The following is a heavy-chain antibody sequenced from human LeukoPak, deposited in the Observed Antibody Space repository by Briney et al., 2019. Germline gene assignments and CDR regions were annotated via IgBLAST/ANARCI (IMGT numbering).Heavy chain of an antibody. J-gene: IGHJ4*02. CDR3: AKLATVADY. CDR1: GFTFSSYG. V-gene: IGHV3-30*18. CDR2: ISNDGSNK. D-gene: IGHD4-11*01. Sequence: GRSLRLSCAASGFTFSSYGMHWVRQAPGKGLEWVAVISNDGSNKYYADSVKGRFTISRDNSKNTLYLQMNSLRAEDTAVYYCAKLATVADYWGQGTLVTVSS.